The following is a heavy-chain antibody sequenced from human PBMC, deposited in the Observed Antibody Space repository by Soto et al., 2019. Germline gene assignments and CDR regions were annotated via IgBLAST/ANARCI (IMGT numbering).Heavy chain of an antibody. V-gene: IGHV2-5*02. CDR1: GFSLSTSGVG. Sequence: QITLKESGPTLVKPTQTLTLTCTFSGFSLSTSGVGVGWIRQPPGKALEWLALIYWDDDKRYSPSLKSRLTINQDTSQNQVVLTMNNMDPVDTGTYYCAHTGWGQQLARELFQHWGQGTLVTVSS. CDR3: AHTGWGQQLARELFQH. J-gene: IGHJ1*01. D-gene: IGHD6-13*01. CDR2: IYWDDDK.